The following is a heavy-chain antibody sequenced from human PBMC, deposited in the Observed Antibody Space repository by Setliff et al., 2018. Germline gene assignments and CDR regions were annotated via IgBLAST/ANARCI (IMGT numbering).Heavy chain of an antibody. V-gene: IGHV1-18*01. CDR2: ISTYNGKT. CDR3: AREGVHTRSSTDYHYYMDV. CDR1: GYTFTSYG. D-gene: IGHD1-26*01. Sequence: ASVKVSCKASGYTFTSYGFSWVRQAPGQGLEWMGWISTYNGKTNYAQKFQGRVTMTTDTSTSTAYMELRSLRSDDTAVYYCAREGVHTRSSTDYHYYMDVWGRGTTVTVSS. J-gene: IGHJ6*03.